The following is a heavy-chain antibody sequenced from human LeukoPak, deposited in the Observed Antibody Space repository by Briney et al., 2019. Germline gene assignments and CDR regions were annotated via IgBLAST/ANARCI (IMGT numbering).Heavy chain of an antibody. Sequence: GGSLRLSCAASGFTVSSNHMSWVRQAPGKGLEWVSAISGSGGSTYYADSVKGRFTISRDNSKNTLYLQMNSLRAEDTAVYYCAKDRDYDILTGAFDYWGQGTLVTVSS. V-gene: IGHV3-23*01. J-gene: IGHJ4*02. CDR3: AKDRDYDILTGAFDY. D-gene: IGHD3-9*01. CDR2: ISGSGGST. CDR1: GFTVSSNH.